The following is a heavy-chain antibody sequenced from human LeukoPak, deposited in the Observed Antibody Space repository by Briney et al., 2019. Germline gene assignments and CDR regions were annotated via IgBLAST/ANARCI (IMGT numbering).Heavy chain of an antibody. CDR3: AKGVGIAVAGYYFDY. Sequence: GGSLRLSCAASGFTFSSYAMSWVRQAPGKGLEWVSAISGSGGSTYYADSVKGRFTVSRDNSENTLYLQMNSLRAEDTAVYYCAKGVGIAVAGYYFDYWGQGTLVTVSS. CDR1: GFTFSSYA. D-gene: IGHD6-19*01. CDR2: ISGSGGST. J-gene: IGHJ4*02. V-gene: IGHV3-23*01.